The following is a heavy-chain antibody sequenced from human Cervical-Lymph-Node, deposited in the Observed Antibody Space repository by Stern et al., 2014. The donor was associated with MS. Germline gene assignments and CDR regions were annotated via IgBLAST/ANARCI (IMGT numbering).Heavy chain of an antibody. CDR1: GFTVRRDY. D-gene: IGHD1-1*01. V-gene: IGHV3-53*01. CDR3: ARDTSSPERSDW. J-gene: IGHJ4*02. CDR2: ITKCGST. Sequence: EVQLLQSGGGVIQPGGSLRLSCTASGFTVRRDYMTWVRQAPGKGLEWVSFITKCGSTFYTDSVKGRFTISRDDSKNTVYLHMTSLRAEDTAMYYCARDTSSPERSDWWGQGTLVTVSS.